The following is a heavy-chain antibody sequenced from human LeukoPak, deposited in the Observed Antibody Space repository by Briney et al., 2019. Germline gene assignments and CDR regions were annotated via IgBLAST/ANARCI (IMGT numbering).Heavy chain of an antibody. CDR3: ARGYCSGGSCYSPFDY. D-gene: IGHD2-15*01. CDR2: INPNSGGT. V-gene: IGHV1-2*04. J-gene: IGHJ4*02. CDR1: GYTFTGYY. Sequence: GASVKVSCKASGYTFTGYYMHWVRQAPGQVLEWMGWINPNSGGTNYAQKFQGWVTMTRDTSISTAYMELNRLRSDDTAVYYCARGYCSGGSCYSPFDYWGQGTLVTVSS.